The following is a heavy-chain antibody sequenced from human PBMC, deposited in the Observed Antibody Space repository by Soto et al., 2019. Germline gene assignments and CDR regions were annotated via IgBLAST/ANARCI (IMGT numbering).Heavy chain of an antibody. CDR3: ARGSVSATKYNWFDP. Sequence: EVQLVESGGGLVQPGGSLRLSCAASGFTFSSYSMNWVRQAPGKGLEWVSYISSSSSTIYYADSVKGRFTISRDNAKNSLYLQMNRLRDEDTAVYYCARGSVSATKYNWFDPWGQGTLVTVSS. CDR2: ISSSSSTI. J-gene: IGHJ5*02. V-gene: IGHV3-48*02. CDR1: GFTFSSYS.